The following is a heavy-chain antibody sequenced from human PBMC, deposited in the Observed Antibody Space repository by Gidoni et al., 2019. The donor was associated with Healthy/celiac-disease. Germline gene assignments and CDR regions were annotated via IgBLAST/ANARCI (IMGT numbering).Heavy chain of an antibody. CDR2: ISAYNGNT. Sequence: QVQLVQSGAEVKKPGASVKVSCKASGYTFTSYGISWVRQAPGQGLEWMGWISAYNGNTNYAQKLQGRVTMTTYTSTSTAYMELRSLRSDDTAVYYCARDSHIVVVPAAKKSHSYWGQGTLVTVSS. D-gene: IGHD2-2*01. CDR3: ARDSHIVVVPAAKKSHSY. J-gene: IGHJ4*02. CDR1: GYTFTSYG. V-gene: IGHV1-18*01.